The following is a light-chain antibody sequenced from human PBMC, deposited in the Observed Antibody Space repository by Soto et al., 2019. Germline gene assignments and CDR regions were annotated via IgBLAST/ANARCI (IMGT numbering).Light chain of an antibody. CDR1: QGIGSY. CDR3: LQYYSYPYT. CDR2: AAS. J-gene: IGKJ2*01. V-gene: IGKV1-8*01. Sequence: AIRMTQSPSSFSASTGDRVTITCRASQGIGSYLAWYQQNPGKAPKLLIYAASTLQSGVPSRFSGSGSGTDFTLTISCLQSEDFATYSCLQYYSYPYTFGQGTKLEIK.